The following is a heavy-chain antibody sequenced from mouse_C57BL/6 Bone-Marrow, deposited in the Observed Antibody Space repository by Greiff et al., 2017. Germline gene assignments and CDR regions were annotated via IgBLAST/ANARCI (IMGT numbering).Heavy chain of an antibody. CDR2: ISNGGGST. J-gene: IGHJ3*01. CDR3: ARRESGAWFAY. D-gene: IGHD1-3*01. Sequence: DVKLVESGGGLVQPGGSLKLSCAASGFTFSDYYMYWVRQTPEKRLEWVAYISNGGGSTYYPDTVKGRFTISRDNAKNTRYLQMSRLKSEDTAMYYCARRESGAWFAYWGQGTLVTVSA. CDR1: GFTFSDYY. V-gene: IGHV5-12*01.